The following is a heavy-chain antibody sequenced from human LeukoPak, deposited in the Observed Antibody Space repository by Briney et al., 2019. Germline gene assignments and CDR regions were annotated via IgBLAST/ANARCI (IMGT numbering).Heavy chain of an antibody. CDR2: IYPGDSDT. D-gene: IGHD6-13*01. Sequence: GESLKISCKGSGYSFTSYWIGWVRQMPGKGLEWMGIIYPGDSDTRYSPSFQGQVTISADKSISTAYLQWSSLKASDTAMYYCATNIIAAAGTVAFDIWGQGTMVTVSS. V-gene: IGHV5-51*01. J-gene: IGHJ3*02. CDR3: ATNIIAAAGTVAFDI. CDR1: GYSFTSYW.